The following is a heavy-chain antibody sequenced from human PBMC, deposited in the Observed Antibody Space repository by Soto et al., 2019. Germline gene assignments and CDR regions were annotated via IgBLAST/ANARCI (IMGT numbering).Heavy chain of an antibody. J-gene: IGHJ4*02. Sequence: GESLKISCKGSGYSFTSYWIGWVRQMPGKGLEWMGIIYPGDSDTRYSPSFQGQVTISADKSISTAYLQWSSLKASDTAMYYCARHHGIWGSYRHIDYWGQGTLVTVSS. CDR3: ARHHGIWGSYRHIDY. V-gene: IGHV5-51*01. D-gene: IGHD3-16*02. CDR2: IYPGDSDT. CDR1: GYSFTSYW.